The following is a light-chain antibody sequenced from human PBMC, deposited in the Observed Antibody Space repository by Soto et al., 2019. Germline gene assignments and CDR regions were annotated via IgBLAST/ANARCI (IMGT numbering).Light chain of an antibody. Sequence: EIVLTQSPGTLSLSPGERATLSCRASQSVRTNYLAWYQQKPGQAPRLLIYGVSSRATGIPDRFSGSGSGTDFTLTISRLEPEDFVVYYCQQYGSSPTFGQGTKVDIK. V-gene: IGKV3-20*01. J-gene: IGKJ1*01. CDR1: QSVRTNY. CDR2: GVS. CDR3: QQYGSSPT.